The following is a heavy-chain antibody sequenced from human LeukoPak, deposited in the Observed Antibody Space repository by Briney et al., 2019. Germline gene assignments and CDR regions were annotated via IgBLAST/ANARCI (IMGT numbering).Heavy chain of an antibody. V-gene: IGHV3-30-3*01. CDR2: ISYDGSNK. CDR3: AKGSGSSCYSPCDY. D-gene: IGHD2-15*01. Sequence: PGGSLRLSCAASGFTFSSYAMHWVRQAPGKGLEWVAVISYDGSNKYYADSVKGRFTFSRDNSKNTLYLQMNSLRAEDTAVYYCAKGSGSSCYSPCDYWGQGILVTVSS. J-gene: IGHJ4*02. CDR1: GFTFSSYA.